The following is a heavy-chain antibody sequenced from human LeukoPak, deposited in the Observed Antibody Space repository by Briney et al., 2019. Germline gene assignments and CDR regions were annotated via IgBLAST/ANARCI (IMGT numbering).Heavy chain of an antibody. Sequence: GESLKISCQGSESSFATYWIAWLRPMPGKGLEWMGIIYPSDSDTRYSPSFQGQVTISADKSIKTAYLQWSSLKASDTAMYYCARPLQGIVGATGFDYWGQGTLVTVSS. CDR2: IYPSDSDT. J-gene: IGHJ4*02. V-gene: IGHV5-51*01. CDR3: ARPLQGIVGATGFDY. CDR1: ESSFATYW. D-gene: IGHD1-26*01.